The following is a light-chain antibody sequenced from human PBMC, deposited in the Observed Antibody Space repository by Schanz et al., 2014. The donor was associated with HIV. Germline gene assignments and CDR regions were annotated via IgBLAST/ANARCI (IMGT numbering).Light chain of an antibody. V-gene: IGKV1-33*01. CDR2: DAS. CDR1: QDIANS. Sequence: DIQMTQSPSSLSASVGDRVTITCQASQDIANSLNWYQQKPGKAPKLLIYDASNLETGVPSRFSGGGSGTDFTFTITSLQPEDYATYFCQHFDSLPITFGQGTRLEIK. J-gene: IGKJ5*01. CDR3: QHFDSLPIT.